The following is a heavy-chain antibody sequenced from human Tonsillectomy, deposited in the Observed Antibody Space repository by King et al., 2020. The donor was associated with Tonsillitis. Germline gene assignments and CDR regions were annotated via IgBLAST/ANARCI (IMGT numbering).Heavy chain of an antibody. CDR1: GCTFSSYD. V-gene: IGHV3-13*04. D-gene: IGHD2-15*01. Sequence: VQLVESGGGLVQPGGSLRLSCAASGCTFSSYDMPWVRHATGKGLEWVSAIGTAGDTYYPGSMKGRFTISRENAKNSLYLQMNSLRAGDTAVYYCATGYCSGGSCYSTNAFDIWGQGTMVTVSS. CDR2: IGTAGDT. CDR3: ATGYCSGGSCYSTNAFDI. J-gene: IGHJ3*02.